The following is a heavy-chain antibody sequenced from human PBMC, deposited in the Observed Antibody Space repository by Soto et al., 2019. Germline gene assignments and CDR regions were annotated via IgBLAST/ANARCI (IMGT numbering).Heavy chain of an antibody. CDR1: GGTFSSYA. CDR2: IIPIFGTA. J-gene: IGHJ6*04. V-gene: IGHV1-69*13. D-gene: IGHD3-9*01. Sequence: SVKVSCKASGGTFSSYAISWVRQAPGQGLEWMGGIIPIFGTANYAQKFQGRVTITAGESTSTAYMELSSLRSEDTAVYYCARDQSLYDILTGYYRRNYYYGMDVWGEGTNATVSS. CDR3: ARDQSLYDILTGYYRRNYYYGMDV.